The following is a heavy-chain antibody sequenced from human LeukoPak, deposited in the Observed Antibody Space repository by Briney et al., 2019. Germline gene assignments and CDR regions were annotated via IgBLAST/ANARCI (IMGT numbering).Heavy chain of an antibody. J-gene: IGHJ6*02. CDR2: ISSSSSYI. Sequence: PGGSLRLSCVASGFSFSDYGMNWVRQAPGKGLEWVSSISSSSSYIYYAGSVKGRFTISRDNAKNSLYLQMNSLRAEDTAVYYCARDCLIAPLDWSAYYGMDVWGQGTTVTVSS. V-gene: IGHV3-21*01. CDR3: ARDCLIAPLDWSAYYGMDV. D-gene: IGHD3-3*01. CDR1: GFSFSDYG.